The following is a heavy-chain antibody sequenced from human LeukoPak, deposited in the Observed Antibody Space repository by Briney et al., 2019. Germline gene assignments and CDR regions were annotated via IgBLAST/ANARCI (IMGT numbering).Heavy chain of an antibody. J-gene: IGHJ4*02. CDR3: ANSHDYGDFRFDY. CDR2: ISYDGSNK. Sequence: GGSLRLSCAASGFTFSSYGMHWVRQAPGKGLEWVAVISYDGSNKYYADSVKGRFTISRDNSKNTLYLQMNSLRAEDTAVYYCANSHDYGDFRFDYWGQGTLVTVSS. V-gene: IGHV3-30*18. CDR1: GFTFSSYG. D-gene: IGHD4-17*01.